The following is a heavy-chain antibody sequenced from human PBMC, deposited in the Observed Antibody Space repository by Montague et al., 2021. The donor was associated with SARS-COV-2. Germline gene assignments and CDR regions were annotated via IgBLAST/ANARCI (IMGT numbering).Heavy chain of an antibody. D-gene: IGHD6-13*01. J-gene: IGHJ5*02. CDR1: GGPISGYY. CDR2: IYYSGGT. V-gene: IGHV4-59*01. Sequence: SETLSLTCSVSGGPISGYYWSWIRQSPGKGLEWIGHIYYSGGTXXXPSXXXRVIISVDTSESQFSLKLSSVTAADTAVYYCARDRFIAGGRLPHGFDPWSQGTLVTVSS. CDR3: ARDRFIAGGRLPHGFDP.